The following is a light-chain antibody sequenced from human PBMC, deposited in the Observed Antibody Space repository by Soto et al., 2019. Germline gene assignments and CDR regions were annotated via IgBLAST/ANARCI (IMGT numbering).Light chain of an antibody. J-gene: IGLJ1*01. CDR2: DVT. Sequence: QSVLTQPASVSGSPGQSITVSCTGTSSDVGGYNYVSWYQQHPGKAPRLMIYDVTNRPSGVSNRFSGSKSGNTASLTISGLQAEDVADYYCSENNTRSTYVFVPRSKV. CDR1: SSDVGGYNY. V-gene: IGLV2-14*01. CDR3: SENNTRSTYV.